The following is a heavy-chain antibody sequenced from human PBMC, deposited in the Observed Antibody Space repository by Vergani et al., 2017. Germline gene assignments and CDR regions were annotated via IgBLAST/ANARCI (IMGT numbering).Heavy chain of an antibody. CDR3: AKDDRAAEYGLDY. CDR2: ISWDGGST. Sequence: EVQLVESGGVVVQPGGSLRLSCAASGFTFDDYAMHWVRQAPGKGLEWVSLISWDGGSTYYADSVKGRFTISNDNSKNALYLQMNSLRAEDSALYYWAKDDRAAEYGLDYWGQGTLVTVSS. J-gene: IGHJ4*02. V-gene: IGHV3-43D*03. CDR1: GFTFDDYA. D-gene: IGHD6-13*01.